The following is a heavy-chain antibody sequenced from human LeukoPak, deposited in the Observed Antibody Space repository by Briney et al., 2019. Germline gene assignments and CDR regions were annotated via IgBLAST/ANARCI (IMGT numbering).Heavy chain of an antibody. D-gene: IGHD5-18*01. CDR2: ISGDGDST. Sequence: PGGSLRLSCPAYGFTFDDYAMHWVRQAPGKGLEWVSLISGDGDSTYYADSVKGRFTISRDNSKNSLYLQMNSLRTEDTALFYCAKDKYSYGYYFDYWGQGTLVTVSS. CDR1: GFTFDDYA. V-gene: IGHV3-43*02. CDR3: AKDKYSYGYYFDY. J-gene: IGHJ4*02.